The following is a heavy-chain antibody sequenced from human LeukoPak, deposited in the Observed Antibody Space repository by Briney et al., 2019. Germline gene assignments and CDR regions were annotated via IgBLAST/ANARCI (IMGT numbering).Heavy chain of an antibody. CDR2: ISAYNGNT. D-gene: IGHD3-16*02. J-gene: IGHJ3*02. Sequence: ASVKVSCKASGYTFTSYGISWVRQAPGQGLEWMGWISAYNGNTNYAQKLQGRVTMTTDTSTSTAYMELRSLRSDDTAVYYCARDGAFGGVIVLGPSAFDIWGQGTMVTVSS. CDR3: ARDGAFGGVIVLGPSAFDI. CDR1: GYTFTSYG. V-gene: IGHV1-18*01.